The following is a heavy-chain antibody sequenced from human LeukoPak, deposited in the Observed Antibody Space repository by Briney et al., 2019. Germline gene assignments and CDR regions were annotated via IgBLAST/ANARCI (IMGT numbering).Heavy chain of an antibody. V-gene: IGHV3-66*01. Sequence: GGSLRLSCAASGFTVSSNYMSWVRQAPGKGLEWVSVIYSGGSTYYAVSVKGRFTISRDNVKKSLDLQMNSLRAEDTAVYYCASSYSSDWYSRWIDYWGQGTLVTVSS. CDR3: ASSYSSDWYSRWIDY. CDR1: GFTVSSNY. J-gene: IGHJ4*02. D-gene: IGHD6-19*01. CDR2: IYSGGST.